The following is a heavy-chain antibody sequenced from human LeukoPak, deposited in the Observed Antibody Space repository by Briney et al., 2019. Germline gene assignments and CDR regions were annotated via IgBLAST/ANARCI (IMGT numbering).Heavy chain of an antibody. D-gene: IGHD3-3*01. CDR2: IYTIGST. J-gene: IGHJ4*02. CDR1: GVSISSYY. V-gene: IGHV4-4*07. CDR3: ARDSTIFGVARYYFDY. Sequence: SETLSLTCTASGVSISSYYWSWIRQPAGKGLEWIGRIYTIGSTNYDPSLQSRVTMSEDTPKNQFSLKLSSVTAADTAVYYCARDSTIFGVARYYFDYWGQGTLVTVSS.